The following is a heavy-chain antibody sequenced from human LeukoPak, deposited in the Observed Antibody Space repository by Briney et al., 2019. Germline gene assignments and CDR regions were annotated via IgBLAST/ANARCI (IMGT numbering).Heavy chain of an antibody. J-gene: IGHJ4*02. V-gene: IGHV4-34*01. CDR2: INHSGST. CDR1: GGSFSGYY. CDR3: ARGERGWSGYYVRLVGFYY. Sequence: SETLSLTCAVYGGSFSGYYWSWIRQPPGKGLEWIGEINHSGSTNYNPPLKSRSPISVDTPQPQFSLKLSSVTAADTAVYYCARGERGWSGYYVRLVGFYYWGQGTLVTVSS. D-gene: IGHD3-3*01.